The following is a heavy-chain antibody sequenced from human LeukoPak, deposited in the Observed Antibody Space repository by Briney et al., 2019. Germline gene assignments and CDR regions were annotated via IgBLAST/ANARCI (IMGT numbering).Heavy chain of an antibody. V-gene: IGHV4-38-2*01. CDR1: GYSISNTHY. D-gene: IGHD3-22*01. CDR2: IYNSGST. CDR3: ARNSSGIHFDY. J-gene: IGHJ4*02. Sequence: SETLSLTCAVSGYSISNTHYWGWIRRPPGKGLEWIGSIYNSGSTHYNPSLKSRVTISVDTSMNQFSLKLSSVTAADTAVYYCARNSSGIHFDYWGRGTLVTVSS.